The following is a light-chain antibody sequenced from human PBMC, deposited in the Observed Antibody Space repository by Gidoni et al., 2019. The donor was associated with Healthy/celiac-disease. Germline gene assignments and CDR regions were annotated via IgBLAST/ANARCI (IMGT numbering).Light chain of an antibody. CDR3: QAWDSINVV. CDR1: KLGDKY. V-gene: IGLV3-1*01. CDR2: QDS. J-gene: IGLJ2*01. Sequence: SYELTQPLSVSVSPGQTASITCSGDKLGDKYACWYQQKPGQSPVLVIYQDSERPSGIPERFSGSNSGNTATLTISGTQAMDEADYYCQAWDSINVVFGGGTKLTVL.